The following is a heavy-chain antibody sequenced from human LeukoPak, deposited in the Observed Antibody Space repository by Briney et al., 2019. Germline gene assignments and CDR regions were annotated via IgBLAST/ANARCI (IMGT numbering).Heavy chain of an antibody. D-gene: IGHD3-22*01. V-gene: IGHV3-23*01. CDR1: GFTFSSYA. Sequence: PGGSLRLSCAASGFTFSSYAMSWVRQAPGKGLEWVSVVSGSGGSTYYADSVRGRCTISRDNSKNTLYLQMNSLRAEDTAVYYCAKGLSVVVGPHAFDIWGQGTMVTVSS. CDR3: AKGLSVVVGPHAFDI. CDR2: VSGSGGST. J-gene: IGHJ3*02.